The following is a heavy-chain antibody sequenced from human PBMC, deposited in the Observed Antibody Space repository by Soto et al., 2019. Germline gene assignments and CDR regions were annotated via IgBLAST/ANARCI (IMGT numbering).Heavy chain of an antibody. Sequence: QVQLQQWGAGLLKPSETLSLTCAVYGGSFSGYYWSWIRQPPGKGLEWIGEINHSGSTNYNPSLKSRVTISVDTSKNQFSLKLSSVTAADTAVYYCARRRINRYFDLWGRGTLVTVSS. V-gene: IGHV4-34*01. CDR1: GGSFSGYY. J-gene: IGHJ2*01. CDR3: ARRRINRYFDL. CDR2: INHSGST.